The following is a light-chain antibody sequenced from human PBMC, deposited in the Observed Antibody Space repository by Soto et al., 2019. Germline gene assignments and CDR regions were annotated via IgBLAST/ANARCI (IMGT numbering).Light chain of an antibody. CDR1: QSVSSY. CDR3: HQYGSSPRT. V-gene: IGKV3-20*01. Sequence: EIVLTQSPATLSLSPGERATLSCRASQSVSSYLAWYQQKPGQAPRLLIYDASNRATGIPDRFSGSGSGTDFTLTISRLEPEDFAVYYCHQYGSSPRTFGPGTKVDIK. CDR2: DAS. J-gene: IGKJ1*01.